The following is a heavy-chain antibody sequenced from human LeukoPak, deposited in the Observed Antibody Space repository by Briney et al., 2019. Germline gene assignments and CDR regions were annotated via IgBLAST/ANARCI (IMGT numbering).Heavy chain of an antibody. D-gene: IGHD3-22*01. Sequence: PSETLSLTCTVSGGSISSYYWSWIRQPPGKGLEWIGYIYYSGSTSYNPSLKSRVTISVDTSKNQFSLRLNSVTAADTAVYHCARHDSSGYVFDVWGQGTMVTVSS. CDR2: IYYSGST. CDR3: ARHDSSGYVFDV. V-gene: IGHV4-59*08. CDR1: GGSISSYY. J-gene: IGHJ3*01.